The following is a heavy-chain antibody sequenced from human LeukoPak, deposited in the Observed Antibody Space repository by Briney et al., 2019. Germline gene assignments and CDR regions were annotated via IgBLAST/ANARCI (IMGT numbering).Heavy chain of an antibody. CDR2: IFYSGST. CDR3: ARDRRHRSSGVGDLAYYFDY. V-gene: IGHV4-34*12. CDR1: GGSFSGYY. D-gene: IGHD1-14*01. J-gene: IGHJ4*02. Sequence: PSETLSLTCAVYGGSFSGYYWSWIRQPPGKGLERIGNIFYSGSTYYSPSLKSRVTISLDTSRNQFSLKLNSVTAADTAVYYCARDRRHRSSGVGDLAYYFDYWGQGTLVTVSS.